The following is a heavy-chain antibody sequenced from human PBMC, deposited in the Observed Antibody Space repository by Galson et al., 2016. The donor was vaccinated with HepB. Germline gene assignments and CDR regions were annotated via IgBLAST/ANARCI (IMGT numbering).Heavy chain of an antibody. CDR1: GDTFGNYG. D-gene: IGHD6-19*01. V-gene: IGHV1-18*01. J-gene: IGHJ5*02. Sequence: SVKVSCKASGDTFGNYGISWVRQAPGQGLEWMGWISTYTGVTNYVQKLQGRVTVTIDTSTSTAYMELRSLRSGDTAFYYCAPIPLPSSGGWGGASWFDPWGQGTLVTVSS. CDR3: APIPLPSSGGWGGASWFDP. CDR2: ISTYTGVT.